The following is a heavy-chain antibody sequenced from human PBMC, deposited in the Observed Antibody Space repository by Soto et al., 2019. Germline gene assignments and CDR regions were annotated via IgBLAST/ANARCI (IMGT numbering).Heavy chain of an antibody. J-gene: IGHJ1*01. Sequence: QVQLVQSGAEVKKPGASVKVSCKASGYIFTAYSMHWVRQAPGQGLEWMGVVNPSGGSTNYAQKFRGRITMPRDTSTSTVYMDLSSLTSEDTAVYYCAREENCSDGVCYSEYFQRWGQGNLVTVSS. CDR1: GYIFTAYS. CDR2: VNPSGGST. V-gene: IGHV1-46*01. CDR3: AREENCSDGVCYSEYFQR. D-gene: IGHD2-15*01.